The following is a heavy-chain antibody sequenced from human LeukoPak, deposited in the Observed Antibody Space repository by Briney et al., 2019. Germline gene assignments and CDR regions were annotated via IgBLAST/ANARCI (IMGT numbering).Heavy chain of an antibody. V-gene: IGHV4-31*03. CDR2: IYHSGSA. CDR1: GGSLSRGGYY. CDR3: ARGGDYGDYFVY. Sequence: SQTLSLTCTVFGGSLSRGGYYWNWIRQQPGQGLEWLGYIYHSGSARYNPSFKSRLNMSVDMSRNQFSLNLSSVTAADTALCFCARGGDYGDYFVYWGQGTLVSVSS. J-gene: IGHJ4*02. D-gene: IGHD4-17*01.